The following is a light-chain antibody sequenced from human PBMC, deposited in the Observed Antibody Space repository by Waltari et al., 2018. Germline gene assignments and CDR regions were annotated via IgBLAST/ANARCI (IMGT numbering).Light chain of an antibody. V-gene: IGKV3-15*01. CDR3: LQYDNWPRV. J-gene: IGKJ2*01. CDR2: GAS. Sequence: ELVTTQAPSTLSVSPGKRATLPCRTSQSVSSNLAWFQKKPGQAPRLLIYGASTRATGFSARFRGSGSGTEFTLTISSLQSEDFAVYFCLQYDNWPRVFGQGTKLEIK. CDR1: QSVSSN.